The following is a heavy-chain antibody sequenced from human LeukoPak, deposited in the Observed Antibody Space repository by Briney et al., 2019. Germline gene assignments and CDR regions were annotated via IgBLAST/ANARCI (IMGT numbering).Heavy chain of an antibody. CDR3: ARGRGGSYDS. D-gene: IGHD1-26*01. Sequence: GGSLRLSCAASGFILSDYAIHWVRQGPGKGLEYVASISSNGAKTFYAEPVKGRFTISRDNSDNTVDLQMDSLRVEDMGVYYCARGRGGSYDSWGQGILVTVSS. V-gene: IGHV3-64*02. CDR2: ISSNGAKT. CDR1: GFILSDYA. J-gene: IGHJ4*02.